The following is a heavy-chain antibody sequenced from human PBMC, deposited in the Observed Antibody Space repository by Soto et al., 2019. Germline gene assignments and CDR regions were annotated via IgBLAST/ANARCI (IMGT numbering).Heavy chain of an antibody. D-gene: IGHD1-20*01. V-gene: IGHV4-34*01. CDR3: ASNCFFFQAEDGIRANLPVSAFLRNRSSDL. Sequence: KDLEWIGDINHSGSTYYNPSLKSRVTISVDASKNQFSLKLSSVTAADTAVYYCASNCFFFQAEDGIRANLPVSAFLRNRSSDL. CDR2: INHSGST. J-gene: IGHJ2*01.